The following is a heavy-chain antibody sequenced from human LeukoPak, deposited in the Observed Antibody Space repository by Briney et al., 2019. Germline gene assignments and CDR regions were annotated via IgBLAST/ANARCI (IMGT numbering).Heavy chain of an antibody. Sequence: GGSLRLSCAASGFTFSSYAMHWVRQAPGKGLEYVSAISSNGGSTYYANSVKGRFTISRDNSKNTLYLQMGSLRAEDMAVYYCARDPRREQWLAPYFDYWGQGTLVTVSS. J-gene: IGHJ4*02. D-gene: IGHD6-19*01. CDR3: ARDPRREQWLAPYFDY. CDR2: ISSNGGST. CDR1: GFTFSSYA. V-gene: IGHV3-64*01.